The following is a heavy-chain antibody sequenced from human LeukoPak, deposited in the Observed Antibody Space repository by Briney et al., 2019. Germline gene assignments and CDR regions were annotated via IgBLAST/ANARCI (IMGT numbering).Heavy chain of an antibody. D-gene: IGHD3-22*01. CDR2: FDPEDGET. CDR3: ARFYYDSSVYYYYFDY. Sequence: ASVKVSCKVSGYTLTELSMHWVRQAPGKGLEWMGGFDPEDGETIYAQKFQGRVTITRDTSASTAYMELSSLRSEDTAVYYCARFYYDSSVYYYYFDYWGQGTLVTVSS. V-gene: IGHV1-24*01. J-gene: IGHJ4*02. CDR1: GYTLTELS.